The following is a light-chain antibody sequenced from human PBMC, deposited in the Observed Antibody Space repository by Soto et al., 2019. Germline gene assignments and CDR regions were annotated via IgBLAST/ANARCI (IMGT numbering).Light chain of an antibody. J-gene: IGLJ3*02. CDR1: RSNIGRNY. CDR3: AAWDDTLNDQV. Sequence: QSVLTQPPSASGTHGQRVSISCSGSRSNIGRNYVYWYQQLPGTAPKLLIQRNNERPSGVPDRFSGSKSDTSVSLAISGLRSEDEATYYCAAWDDTLNDQVFGGGPPLTV. V-gene: IGLV1-47*01. CDR2: RNN.